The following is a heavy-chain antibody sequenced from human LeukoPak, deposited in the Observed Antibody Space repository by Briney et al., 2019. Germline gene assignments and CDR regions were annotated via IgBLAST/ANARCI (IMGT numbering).Heavy chain of an antibody. CDR2: IYSGGST. CDR1: GVTLSSNY. J-gene: IGHJ4*02. CDR3: AGARHYYGSGSYYEPLYYFDY. D-gene: IGHD3-10*01. Sequence: PGGTLRLSCAASGVTLSSNYMSWVRQAPGKGLEWGSVIYSGGSTYYTASVTGRFTISRDNSKNTLYLQMNSLRAADTAVYYCAGARHYYGSGSYYEPLYYFDYWGQGTLVPVS. V-gene: IGHV3-53*01.